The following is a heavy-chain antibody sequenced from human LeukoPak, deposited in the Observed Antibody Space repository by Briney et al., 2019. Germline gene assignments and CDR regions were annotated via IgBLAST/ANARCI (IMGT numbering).Heavy chain of an antibody. D-gene: IGHD5-12*01. Sequence: PGGSLRLSCAGSGFTFSRYAMTWVRQTPGKGLEWVSSISASGGNTYYLDSVKGRFTISRDNSKNTLYLQMNNLRAEDTAVYYCAKKAGSYDHFDTWGQGTLVSVSS. V-gene: IGHV3-23*01. CDR2: ISASGGNT. CDR3: AKKAGSYDHFDT. J-gene: IGHJ4*02. CDR1: GFTFSRYA.